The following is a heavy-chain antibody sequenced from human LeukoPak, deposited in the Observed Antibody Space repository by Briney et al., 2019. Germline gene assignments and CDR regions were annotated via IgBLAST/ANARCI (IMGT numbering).Heavy chain of an antibody. CDR3: ARLKFYDSTGYSPGYYMDV. V-gene: IGHV4-4*07. D-gene: IGHD3-22*01. J-gene: IGHJ6*03. CDR2: IYGSGIT. CDR1: GGSTISNY. Sequence: SETLSLTCTVSGGSTISNYWSWIRQSAGTGLEWIGRIYGSGITDYNPSLKSRVTMSLDTFRKQFSLRLTSVTAADTAVYYCARLKFYDSTGYSPGYYMDVWGKGTTVSVFS.